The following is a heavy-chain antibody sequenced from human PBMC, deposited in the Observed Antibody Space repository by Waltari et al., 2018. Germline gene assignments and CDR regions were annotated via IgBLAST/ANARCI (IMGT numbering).Heavy chain of an antibody. CDR2: ISYTGTT. Sequence: QVQLQESGPGLVRPSQTLSVTGTVTGGSRSRGDYYWSWIRQPPGKVMELIGYISYTGTTHYSPSLRSRVIMSIDTSKTQFSLKLSSVTAADTALYFCARGITVAALDTWGQGTLVTVSS. CDR3: ARGITVAALDT. CDR1: GGSRSRGDYY. J-gene: IGHJ5*02. V-gene: IGHV4-30-4*08. D-gene: IGHD2-15*01.